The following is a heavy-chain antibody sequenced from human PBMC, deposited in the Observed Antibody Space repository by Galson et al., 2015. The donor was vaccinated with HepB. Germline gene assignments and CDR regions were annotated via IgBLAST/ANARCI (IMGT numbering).Heavy chain of an antibody. CDR2: ISAYNGNT. J-gene: IGHJ4*02. CDR3: ARGDGPKVRPPLDY. D-gene: IGHD4/OR15-4a*01. CDR1: GYTFTSCG. Sequence: SVKVSCKASGYTFTSCGISWVRQAPGQGLEWMGWISAYNGNTNYAQKLQGRVTMTTDTSTSTAYMELRSLRSDDTAVYYCARGDGPKVRPPLDYWGQGTLVTVSS. V-gene: IGHV1-18*01.